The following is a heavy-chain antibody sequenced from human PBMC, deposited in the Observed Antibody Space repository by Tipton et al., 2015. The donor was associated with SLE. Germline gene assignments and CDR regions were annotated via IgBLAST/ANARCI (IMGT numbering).Heavy chain of an antibody. Sequence: TLSLTCSVSGASISSSGYYWGWIRQPPGKGLEWIGSIYYSGSTYYNPSLKSRVTISVDTSKNQFSLKLSSVTAADTAVYYCASVLRGDYWYFDLWGRGTLVTVSS. CDR1: GASISSSGYY. D-gene: IGHD3-3*01. CDR2: IYYSGST. V-gene: IGHV4-39*01. J-gene: IGHJ2*01. CDR3: ASVLRGDYWYFDL.